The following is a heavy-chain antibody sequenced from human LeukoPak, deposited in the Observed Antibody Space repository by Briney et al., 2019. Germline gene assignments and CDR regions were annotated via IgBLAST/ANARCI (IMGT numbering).Heavy chain of an antibody. CDR1: GFTFSSYA. J-gene: IGHJ5*02. CDR2: ISSNGGST. Sequence: PGGSLRLSCAASGFTFSSYAMHWVRQAPGKVLEYVSAISSNGGSTYYANSVKGRFTISRDNSKNTLYLQMGSLRAEDMAVYYCARGTIRGVAYNWFDPWGQGTLVTVSS. V-gene: IGHV3-64*01. CDR3: ARGTIRGVAYNWFDP. D-gene: IGHD3-10*01.